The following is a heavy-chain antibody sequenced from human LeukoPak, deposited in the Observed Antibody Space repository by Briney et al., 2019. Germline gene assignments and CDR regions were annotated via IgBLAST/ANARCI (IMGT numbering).Heavy chain of an antibody. V-gene: IGHV1-2*02. CDR3: ARGAIVLMVYARSLDY. J-gene: IGHJ4*02. D-gene: IGHD2-8*01. CDR2: INPNSGGT. Sequence: GASVKVSCKASGGTFSSYAISWVRQAPGQGLEWMGWINPNSGGTNYAQKFQGRVTMTRDTSISTAYMELSRLRSDDTAVYYCARGAIVLMVYARSLDYWGQGTLVTVSS. CDR1: GGTFSSYA.